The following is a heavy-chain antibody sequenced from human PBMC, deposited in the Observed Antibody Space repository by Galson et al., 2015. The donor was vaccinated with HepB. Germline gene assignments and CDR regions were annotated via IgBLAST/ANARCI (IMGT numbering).Heavy chain of an antibody. V-gene: IGHV3-33*01. CDR3: ARDPPAGRYFDWFDLVGDSQGMDV. J-gene: IGHJ6*02. Sequence: SLRLSCAASGFTFSSYGMHWVRQAPGKGLEWVAVIWYDGSNKYYADSVKGRFTISRDNSKNTLYLQMNSLRAEDTAVYYCARDPPAGRYFDWFDLVGDSQGMDVWGQGTTVTVSS. D-gene: IGHD3-9*01. CDR2: IWYDGSNK. CDR1: GFTFSSYG.